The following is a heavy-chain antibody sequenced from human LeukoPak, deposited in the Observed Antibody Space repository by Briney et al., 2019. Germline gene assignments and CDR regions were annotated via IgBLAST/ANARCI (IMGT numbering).Heavy chain of an antibody. V-gene: IGHV3-7*03. CDR1: GFSFNSYW. J-gene: IGHJ4*01. D-gene: IGHD6-19*01. Sequence: GGSLRLSCAASGFSFNSYWMTWVRQAPGRGLEWVANINPAGSDTYYVDPVKGRFTISRDNAKNLVYLQMNSLRAEDTAVYYCAKGIYSSGWSYFDYWGHGTLVTVSS. CDR2: INPAGSDT. CDR3: AKGIYSSGWSYFDY.